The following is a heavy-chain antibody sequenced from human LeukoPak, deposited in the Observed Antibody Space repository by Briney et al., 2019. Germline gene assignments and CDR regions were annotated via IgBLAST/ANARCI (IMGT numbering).Heavy chain of an antibody. CDR1: GYTFTSYG. V-gene: IGHV1-18*01. Sequence: ASVKVSCKASGYTFTSYGISWVRQAPGQGLEWMGWISAYNGNTNYAQKLQGRVTMTTDTSTSTAYMELRSLRSDDTAVYYCAREVYYYDSSGYYSDFYYYYGMDVWGQGTTVTVSS. D-gene: IGHD3-22*01. CDR3: AREVYYYDSSGYYSDFYYYYGMDV. CDR2: ISAYNGNT. J-gene: IGHJ6*02.